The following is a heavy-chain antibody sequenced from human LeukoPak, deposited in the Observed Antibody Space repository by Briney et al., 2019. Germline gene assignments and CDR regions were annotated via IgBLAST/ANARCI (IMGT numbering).Heavy chain of an antibody. D-gene: IGHD7-27*01. V-gene: IGHV5-51*01. CDR2: IYPGDSDT. J-gene: IGHJ4*02. Sequence: GESLKISCKASGYIFTNYWIGWVRQLPGEGLERMGIIYPGDSDTRYSPSFQGQVTISADNSINTAYLQWSSLKASDTAIYYCARRLTAEVWGQGTLVTVSS. CDR1: GYIFTNYW. CDR3: ARRLTAEV.